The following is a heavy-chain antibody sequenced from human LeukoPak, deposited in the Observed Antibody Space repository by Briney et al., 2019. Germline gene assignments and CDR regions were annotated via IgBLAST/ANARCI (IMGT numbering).Heavy chain of an antibody. CDR2: ISTSSSYI. D-gene: IGHD4-23*01. CDR3: ARGQDTVVTSRDAFDI. CDR1: GFTFSSYS. Sequence: PGGSLRLSCAASGFTFSSYSMNWVRQAPGKGLEWVSSISTSSSYIYYADSVKGRFTISRDNAKNSLYPQMNSLRAEDTAVYYCARGQDTVVTSRDAFDIWGQGTMVTVSS. J-gene: IGHJ3*02. V-gene: IGHV3-21*06.